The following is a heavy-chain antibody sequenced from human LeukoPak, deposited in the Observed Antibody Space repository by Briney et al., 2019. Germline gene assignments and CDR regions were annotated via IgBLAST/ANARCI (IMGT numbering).Heavy chain of an antibody. Sequence: GGSLRLSCEVSGFSLRGYTINWVRQAPGKGLEWVSTIDGARDTHYADSVKGRFTISRDDSQNTVYLQMNSLRGEDTAVYYCATRLQSHFDHWGLGTQVTVSS. CDR1: GFSLRGYT. CDR3: ATRLQSHFDH. CDR2: IDGARDT. J-gene: IGHJ4*02. V-gene: IGHV3-23*01. D-gene: IGHD4-11*01.